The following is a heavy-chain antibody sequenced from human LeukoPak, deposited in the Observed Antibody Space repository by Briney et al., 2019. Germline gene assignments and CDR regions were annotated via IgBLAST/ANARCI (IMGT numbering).Heavy chain of an antibody. V-gene: IGHV3-30*03. J-gene: IGHJ4*02. CDR1: GLTFRNYG. Sequence: PGGSLRLSCAASGLTFRNYGMHWVRQAPGKGLEWVAIISYDGSNKYYADSVRGRFTISKDNSQNTLYLQMNSLRAEDTAVYYCASLRGDYATGYFDYWGQGTLVTVSS. CDR3: ASLRGDYATGYFDY. D-gene: IGHD1-1*01. CDR2: ISYDGSNK.